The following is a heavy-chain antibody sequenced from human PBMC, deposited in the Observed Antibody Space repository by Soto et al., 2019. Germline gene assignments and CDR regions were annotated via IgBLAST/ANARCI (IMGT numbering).Heavy chain of an antibody. CDR1: GYTFTSYY. CDR2: INPSGGST. Sequence: QVQLVQSGAEVKKPGASVKVSCKASGYTFTSYYMHWVRQAPGQGLEWMGIINPSGGSTSYAQKFQGRVTMTRDTYTSTGYMELSSLRSEDTAVYYCARADYYYGMDVWGQGTTVTVSS. V-gene: IGHV1-46*01. CDR3: ARADYYYGMDV. J-gene: IGHJ6*02.